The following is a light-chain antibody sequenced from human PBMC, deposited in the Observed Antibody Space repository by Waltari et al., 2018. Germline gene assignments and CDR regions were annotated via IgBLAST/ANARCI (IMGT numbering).Light chain of an antibody. CDR3: QQYGSSPWT. CDR2: GAS. J-gene: IGKJ1*01. CDR1: QSINRNY. Sequence: EIVLTQSPGILYLSPGETATLSCRTSQSINRNYLAWYQQKPGQAPRFLIYGASSRATGIPDRFSGSGSGTAFTLTIARLETQDFAVYYCQQYGSSPWTFGQGTKVEMK. V-gene: IGKV3-20*01.